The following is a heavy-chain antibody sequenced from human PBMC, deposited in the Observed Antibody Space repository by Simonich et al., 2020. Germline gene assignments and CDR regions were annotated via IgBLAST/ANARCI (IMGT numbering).Heavy chain of an antibody. CDR2: ISADKGNT. D-gene: IGHD1-1*01. V-gene: IGHV1-18*01. CDR1: GYTFTSYG. J-gene: IGHJ3*02. Sequence: QVQLVQSGAEVKKPGASVKVSCKASGYTFTSYGISWVRQAPGQGLEWMGWISADKGNTNYAQKHQVRVTMTTDTSTSTAYMELRSLRSDDTAVYYCARSTTGTTAFDIWGQGTMVTVSS. CDR3: ARSTTGTTAFDI.